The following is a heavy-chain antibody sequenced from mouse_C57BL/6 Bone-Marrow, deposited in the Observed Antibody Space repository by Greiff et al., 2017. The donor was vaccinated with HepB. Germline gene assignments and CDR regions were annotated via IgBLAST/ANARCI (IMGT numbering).Heavy chain of an antibody. J-gene: IGHJ3*01. V-gene: IGHV1-59*01. D-gene: IGHD2-2*01. Sequence: QVQLQQPGAELVRPGTSVKLSCKASGYTFTSYWMHWVKQRPGQGLEWIGVIDPSDSYTTYNQKFKGKATLTVDTSSSTAYMQLSSLTSEDSAVYYCAEYGYDGAWFAYWGQGTLVTVSA. CDR2: IDPSDSYT. CDR3: AEYGYDGAWFAY. CDR1: GYTFTSYW.